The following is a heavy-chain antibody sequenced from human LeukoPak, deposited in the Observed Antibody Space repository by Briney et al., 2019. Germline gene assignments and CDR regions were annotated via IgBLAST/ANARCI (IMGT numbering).Heavy chain of an antibody. CDR2: ISNDGSRK. Sequence: GGSLRLSCAASGFTFSNAWMNWVRQAPGKGLEWVAIISNDGSRKYYAHSVEGRFTISRDNSKNTLYLQMDSLRAEDTAVYYCARDRAWNYFDYWGQGTLVTVSS. D-gene: IGHD3-3*01. CDR1: GFTFSNAW. CDR3: ARDRAWNYFDY. V-gene: IGHV3-30*03. J-gene: IGHJ4*02.